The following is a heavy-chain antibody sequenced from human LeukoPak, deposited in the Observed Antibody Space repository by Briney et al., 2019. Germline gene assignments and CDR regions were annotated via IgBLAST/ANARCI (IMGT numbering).Heavy chain of an antibody. CDR1: VGSISSYY. V-gene: IGHV4-59*01. CDR3: ARGSYGGQH. CDR2: IYYSGST. Sequence: PSETLSLTCTVSVGSISSYYWSWIRQPPGKGLEWIGYIYYSGSTNYNPSLKSRVTISVDTSKNQFSLKLSSVTAADTAVYYCARGSYGGQHWGQGTLVTVSS. D-gene: IGHD4-23*01. J-gene: IGHJ4*02.